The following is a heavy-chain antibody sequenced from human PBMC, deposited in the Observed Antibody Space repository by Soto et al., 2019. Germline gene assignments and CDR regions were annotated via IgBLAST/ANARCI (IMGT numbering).Heavy chain of an antibody. V-gene: IGHV3-11*01. CDR2: ISSSGSTI. J-gene: IGHJ5*02. D-gene: IGHD3-22*01. CDR1: GFTFSEYY. CDR3: ARDYPPDYYDSSGYRYNWFDP. Sequence: GGSLRLSCAASGFTFSEYYMSWIRQAPGKGLEWVSYISSSGSTIYYADSVKGRFTISRDNAKNSLYLQMNSLRAEDTAVYYCARDYPPDYYDSSGYRYNWFDPWGQGTLVTVSS.